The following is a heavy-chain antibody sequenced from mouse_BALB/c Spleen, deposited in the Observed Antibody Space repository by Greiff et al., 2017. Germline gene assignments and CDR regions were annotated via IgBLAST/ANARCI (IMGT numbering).Heavy chain of an antibody. CDR1: GFTFSSYT. Sequence: EVQGVESGGGLVKPGGSLKLSCAASGFTFSSYTMSWVRQTPEKRLEWVATISSGGSYTYYPDSVKGRFTISRDNAKNTLYLQMSSLKSEDTAMYYCTRDFYGSSYWGQGTTLTVSS. D-gene: IGHD1-1*01. CDR2: ISSGGSYT. V-gene: IGHV5-6-4*01. CDR3: TRDFYGSSY. J-gene: IGHJ2*01.